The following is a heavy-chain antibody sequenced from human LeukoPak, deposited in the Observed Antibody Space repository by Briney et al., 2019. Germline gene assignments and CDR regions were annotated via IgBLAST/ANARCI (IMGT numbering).Heavy chain of an antibody. CDR3: ARDYISYSYGYSPIGFDY. D-gene: IGHD5-18*01. V-gene: IGHV1-2*02. J-gene: IGHJ4*02. CDR2: INPNSGGT. Sequence: VASVKVSCKASGYTFTGYYMHWVRQAPGQGREGMGWINPNSGGTNYAQKFQGRVTMTRDTSISTAYMELSRLRSDDTAVYYCARDYISYSYGYSPIGFDYWGQGTLVSVSS. CDR1: GYTFTGYY.